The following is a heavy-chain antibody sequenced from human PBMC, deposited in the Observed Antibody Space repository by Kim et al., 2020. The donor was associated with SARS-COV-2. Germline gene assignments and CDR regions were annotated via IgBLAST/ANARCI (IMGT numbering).Heavy chain of an antibody. D-gene: IGHD6-6*01. Sequence: YADSVKGRITISRDNSKNTLYLQMNSLRAEDTAVYYCAKNPNHSSSLGGYWGQGTLVTVSS. J-gene: IGHJ4*02. V-gene: IGHV3-23*01. CDR3: AKNPNHSSSLGGY.